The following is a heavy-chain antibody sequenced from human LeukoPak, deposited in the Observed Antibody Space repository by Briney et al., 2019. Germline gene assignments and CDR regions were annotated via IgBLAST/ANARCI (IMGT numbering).Heavy chain of an antibody. V-gene: IGHV4-59*13. J-gene: IGHJ1*01. D-gene: IGHD2-21*02. CDR1: GGPLTISY. CDR3: VRGERCGSDCSSRQQ. CDR2: IYYTGVT. Sequence: SETLSLTCTVSGGPLTISYWSWIRQPPGRGLEWVGYIYYTGVTNYHPSLAGRVSMSLDMSKNLISLNLDSVTAADTAVYYCVRGERCGSDCSSRQQWGQGTLVTVSS.